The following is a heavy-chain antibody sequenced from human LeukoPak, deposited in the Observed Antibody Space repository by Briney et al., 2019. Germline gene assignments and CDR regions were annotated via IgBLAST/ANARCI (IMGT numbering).Heavy chain of an antibody. CDR1: GASIRRSRYY. Sequence: PSETLSLTCFVSGASIRRSRYYWGWIRQPPGKGLEWIGSMYSSGTTNYNPSLKSRVTISLDMSKNQFSLKLSSVTVADTALYYCVRDWTMVGASSDSWGQGTLVTVSS. J-gene: IGHJ5*01. V-gene: IGHV4-39*07. CDR2: MYSSGTT. CDR3: VRDWTMVGASSDS. D-gene: IGHD1-26*01.